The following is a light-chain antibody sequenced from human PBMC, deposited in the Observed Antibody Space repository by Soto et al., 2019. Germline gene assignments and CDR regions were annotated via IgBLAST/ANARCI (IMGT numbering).Light chain of an antibody. CDR2: EVS. Sequence: QSALTQPASVSGSPGQSITISCTGTSSDVGAYKYVSWYQQHPGKAPKLMIYEVSNRPSGVSNRFSGSKSGNTASVTISGLQAEDEADYYCCSYAGSVVFGGGTKLTVL. CDR1: SSDVGAYKY. CDR3: CSYAGSVV. J-gene: IGLJ2*01. V-gene: IGLV2-14*01.